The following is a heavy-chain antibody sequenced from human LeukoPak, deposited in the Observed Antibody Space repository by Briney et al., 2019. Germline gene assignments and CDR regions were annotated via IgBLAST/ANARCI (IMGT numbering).Heavy chain of an antibody. D-gene: IGHD3-22*01. CDR3: AKQMYYYDSSGLFDY. Sequence: RGSLRLSCAASGFTFSSYAMSWVRQAPGKGLEWVSAISGSGGSTYYADSVKGRFTISRDNSKNTLYLQMNSLRAEDTAVYYCAKQMYYYDSSGLFDYWGQGTLVTVSS. CDR1: GFTFSSYA. J-gene: IGHJ4*02. V-gene: IGHV3-23*01. CDR2: ISGSGGST.